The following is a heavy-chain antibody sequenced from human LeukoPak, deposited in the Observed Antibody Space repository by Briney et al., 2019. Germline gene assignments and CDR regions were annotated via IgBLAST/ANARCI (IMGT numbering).Heavy chain of an antibody. J-gene: IGHJ4*02. CDR2: ISSSSSYI. V-gene: IGHV3-21*01. Sequence: GGSLRLSCAASGFTFNSYSMNWVRQAPGKGLEWVSSISSSSSYIYYADSVKGRFTISRDNAKNSLYLQMNSLRAEDTAVYYCAREGYYDSSGYSTGEEGYYFDYWGQGTLVTVSS. CDR3: AREGYYDSSGYSTGEEGYYFDY. CDR1: GFTFNSYS. D-gene: IGHD3-22*01.